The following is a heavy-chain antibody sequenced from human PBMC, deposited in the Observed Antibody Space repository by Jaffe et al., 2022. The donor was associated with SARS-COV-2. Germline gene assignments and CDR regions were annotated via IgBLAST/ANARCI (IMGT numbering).Heavy chain of an antibody. J-gene: IGHJ6*02. CDR2: IKQDGSEK. D-gene: IGHD6-6*01. CDR1: GFTFSSYW. V-gene: IGHV3-7*03. CDR3: ARDLAARAYYYYYYGMDV. Sequence: EVQLVESGGGLVQPGGSLRLSCAASGFTFSSYWMSWVRQAPGKGLEWVANIKQDGSEKYYVDSVKGRFTISRDNAKNSLYLQMNSLRAEDTAVYYCARDLAARAYYYYYYGMDVWGQGTTVTVSS.